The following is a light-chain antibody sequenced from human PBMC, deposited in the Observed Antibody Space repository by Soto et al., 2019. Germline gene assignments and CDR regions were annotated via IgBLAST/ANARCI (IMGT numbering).Light chain of an antibody. CDR3: SSYTSSIL. CDR1: SSDVGGYNY. V-gene: IGLV2-14*01. J-gene: IGLJ2*01. Sequence: QSALTQPASESGSPGQSITICCTGTSSDVGGYNYVSWYQQHPGKAPKLMIYDVSNRPSGVSNRFSGSKSGNTASLTISGLQAEDEADYYCSSYTSSILFGGGTKLTVL. CDR2: DVS.